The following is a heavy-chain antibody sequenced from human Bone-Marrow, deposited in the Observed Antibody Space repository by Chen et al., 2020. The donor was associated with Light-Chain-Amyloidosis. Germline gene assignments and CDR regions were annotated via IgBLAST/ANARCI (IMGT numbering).Heavy chain of an antibody. Sequence: VQLVESGGGLVQPGGSLRLSCVGSGFTFSNYAMTWVRQAPGKGLECVSVTRGGDSPTYYADSVRGRFTIYRDNSKNTLYLQMNSLRAEDPAVYYCAKDRCTSISCSDFDYWGQGTLVTVSS. J-gene: IGHJ4*02. CDR3: AKDRCTSISCSDFDY. V-gene: IGHV3-23*04. CDR1: GFTFSNYA. D-gene: IGHD2-2*01. CDR2: TRGGDSPT.